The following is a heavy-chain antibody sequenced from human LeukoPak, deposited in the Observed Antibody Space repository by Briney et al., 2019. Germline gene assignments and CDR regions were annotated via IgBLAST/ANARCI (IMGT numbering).Heavy chain of an antibody. D-gene: IGHD6-19*01. CDR3: AGASSGWRKDAFDI. CDR1: GGSISSYY. Sequence: PSETLSLTCTVSGGSISSYYWSWLRQPPGKGLEWIGYIYYSGSTNYNPSLKSRVTISVDTSKNQFSLKLSSVTAADTAVYYCAGASSGWRKDAFDIWGQGTMVTVSS. CDR2: IYYSGST. J-gene: IGHJ3*02. V-gene: IGHV4-59*08.